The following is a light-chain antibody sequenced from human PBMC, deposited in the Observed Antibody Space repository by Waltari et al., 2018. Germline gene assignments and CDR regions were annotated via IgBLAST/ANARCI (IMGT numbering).Light chain of an antibody. V-gene: IGLV2-14*03. J-gene: IGLJ3*02. CDR3: SSYTTSNTWV. Sequence: QSALTQPASVSGSPGQSITISCTVTSSDVGVHNYISWYQQHPGKAPKLMIYAVNKRPSGVSDRFSGSRSGNTASLTISGLQAEDEADYYCSSYTTSNTWVFGGGTKLTVL. CDR2: AVN. CDR1: SSDVGVHNY.